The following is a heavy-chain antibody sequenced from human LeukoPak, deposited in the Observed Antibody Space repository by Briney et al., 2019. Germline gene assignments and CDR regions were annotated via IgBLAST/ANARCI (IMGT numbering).Heavy chain of an antibody. D-gene: IGHD6-19*01. CDR2: INHSGST. V-gene: IGHV4-34*01. CDR1: GGSFSGYY. Sequence: SETLSPTCAVYGGSFSGYYWSWIRQPPGKGLEWIGEINHSGSTNYNPSLKSRVTISVDTSKNQFSLKLSSVTAADTAVYYCARGDSSGWYPYYFDYWGQGTLVTVSS. CDR3: ARGDSSGWYPYYFDY. J-gene: IGHJ4*02.